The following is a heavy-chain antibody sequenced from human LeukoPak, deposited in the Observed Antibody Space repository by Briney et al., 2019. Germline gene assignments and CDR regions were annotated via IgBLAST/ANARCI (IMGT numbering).Heavy chain of an antibody. CDR3: AKEYSGYDFDY. J-gene: IGHJ4*02. CDR1: GFTLRSYD. V-gene: IGHV3-23*01. Sequence: GGSLRLSCAASGFTLRSYDMSWVRQAPGKGLEWVAATRGSGVNSYYADSVRGRFTISRDNSQNTLYLQMDSLRAEDTALYYCAKEYSGYDFDYWGQGTLVTVSS. D-gene: IGHD5-12*01. CDR2: TRGSGVNS.